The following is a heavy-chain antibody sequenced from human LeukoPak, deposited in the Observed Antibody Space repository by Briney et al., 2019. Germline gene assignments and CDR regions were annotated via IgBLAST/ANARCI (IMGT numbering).Heavy chain of an antibody. CDR2: INHSGST. J-gene: IGHJ6*02. CDR3: ASLFVDV. D-gene: IGHD3-16*02. CDR1: GGSISSYY. Sequence: SETLSLTCTVSGGSISSYYWSWIRQPPGKGLEWIGEINHSGSTNYNPSLKSRVTISVDTSKNQFSLKLSSVTAADTAVYYCASLFVDVWGQGTTVTVSS. V-gene: IGHV4-34*01.